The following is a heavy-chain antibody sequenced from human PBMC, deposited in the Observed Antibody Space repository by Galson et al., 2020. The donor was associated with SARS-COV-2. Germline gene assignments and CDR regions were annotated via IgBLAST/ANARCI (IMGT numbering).Heavy chain of an antibody. CDR3: ARHESYGSSFYYSGLDV. V-gene: IGHV4-59*08. CDR2: IYSSGTT. D-gene: IGHD6-6*01. Sequence: SETLSLTCTVSGGAISGYYGSWLRQAPGKGLDWIGYIYSSGTTDYNPSLKSQVSILVDKSKSQLSLTLSSVTAADTGVYYCARHESYGSSFYYSGLDVWGQGTTVSVS. J-gene: IGHJ6*02. CDR1: GGAISGYY.